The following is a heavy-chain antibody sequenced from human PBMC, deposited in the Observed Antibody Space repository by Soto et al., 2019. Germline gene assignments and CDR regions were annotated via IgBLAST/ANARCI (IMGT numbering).Heavy chain of an antibody. V-gene: IGHV1-8*01. D-gene: IGHD3-10*01. J-gene: IGHJ6*03. Sequence: ASVKVSCKASGYTFTSYDINWVRQATGQGLEWMGWMNPNSGNTGYAQKFQGRVTMTRNTSISTAYMELSSLRSEDTAVYYCARGPITNGKIYYYYYYMDVWGKGTTVTVSS. CDR2: MNPNSGNT. CDR1: GYTFTSYD. CDR3: ARGPITNGKIYYYYYYMDV.